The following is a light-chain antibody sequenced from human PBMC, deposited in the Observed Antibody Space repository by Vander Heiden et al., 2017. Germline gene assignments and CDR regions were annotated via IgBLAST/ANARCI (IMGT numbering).Light chain of an antibody. CDR3: QQRSNWPPYT. J-gene: IGKJ2*01. CDR1: QSVTNY. CDR2: DAS. Sequence: EIVLTQSPATLSLSPGDRATLSCRASQSVTNYLAWYQQKPGLAPRLLIYDASSRATGIPARFSDTGSGTDFTLTISSLEPEDFAVYYCQQRSNWPPYTFGQGTKVEIK. V-gene: IGKV3-11*01.